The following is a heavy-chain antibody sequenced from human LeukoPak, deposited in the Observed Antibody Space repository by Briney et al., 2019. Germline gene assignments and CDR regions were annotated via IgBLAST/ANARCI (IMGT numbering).Heavy chain of an antibody. D-gene: IGHD6-13*01. CDR1: GFNVNNNY. CDR2: IYGGGAT. J-gene: IGHJ4*02. Sequence: GGSLRLSCAASGFNVNNNYMSWVRQAPGKGLEWVSIIYGGGATYYADSVKGRFSISRDNSNNTLYLQMNSLRAEDTAVYYCARGGKGSNWVFDYWGQGTLVTVSS. V-gene: IGHV3-53*01. CDR3: ARGGKGSNWVFDY.